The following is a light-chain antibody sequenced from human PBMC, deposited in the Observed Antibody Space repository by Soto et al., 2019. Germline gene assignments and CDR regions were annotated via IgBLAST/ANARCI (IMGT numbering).Light chain of an antibody. V-gene: IGKV3-20*01. J-gene: IGKJ2*01. CDR3: QQYGSSPYT. Sequence: EIVLTQSPGTLSLSPGERATLSCRASQSVSSSYLAWYQQKPGQAPRLLIYGASSRATGSPYRFSGSGSGTDLPLTISRLEPEDFAAYYCQQYGSSPYTFGQGTKLEIK. CDR1: QSVSSSY. CDR2: GAS.